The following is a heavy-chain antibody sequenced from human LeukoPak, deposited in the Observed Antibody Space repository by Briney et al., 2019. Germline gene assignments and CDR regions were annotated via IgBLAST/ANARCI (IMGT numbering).Heavy chain of an antibody. CDR2: INPSGGST. V-gene: IGHV1-46*01. CDR3: ARTPVMFPQKAAGLDY. CDR1: GYTFTSYY. Sequence: ASVKVSCKASGYTFTSYYMHWVRQAPGQGLEWMGIINPSGGSTSYAQKFQGRVTMTRDTSTSTVYMELSSLRSEDTAVYYCARTPVMFPQKAAGLDYWGQGTLVTVSS. D-gene: IGHD6-13*01. J-gene: IGHJ4*02.